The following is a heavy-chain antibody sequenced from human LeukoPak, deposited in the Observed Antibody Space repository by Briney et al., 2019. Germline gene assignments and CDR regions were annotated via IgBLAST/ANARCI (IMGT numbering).Heavy chain of an antibody. Sequence: ASVKVSCKASGYTFTSYYMHWVRQAPGQGLEWVGWINPNSGGTNYAQKFQGRVTMTRDTSISTAYMELSRLRSDDTAVYYCARGSAGYCSSTSCYVFDYWGQGTLVTVSS. J-gene: IGHJ4*02. CDR3: ARGSAGYCSSTSCYVFDY. CDR2: INPNSGGT. V-gene: IGHV1-2*02. D-gene: IGHD2-2*01. CDR1: GYTFTSYY.